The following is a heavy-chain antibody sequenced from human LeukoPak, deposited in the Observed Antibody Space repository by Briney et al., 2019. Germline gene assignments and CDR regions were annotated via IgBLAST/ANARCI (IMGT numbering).Heavy chain of an antibody. Sequence: GGSLRLSCAASGFTFDDYGMSWVRQAPGKGLEWVSGINWNGGSTVYADSVKGRFTISRDNANNSLYLQMNSLRAEDTALYYCARDSSWELLLYAFDIWGQGTMVTVSS. CDR3: ARDSSWELLLYAFDI. CDR1: GFTFDDYG. CDR2: INWNGGST. V-gene: IGHV3-20*04. D-gene: IGHD1-26*01. J-gene: IGHJ3*02.